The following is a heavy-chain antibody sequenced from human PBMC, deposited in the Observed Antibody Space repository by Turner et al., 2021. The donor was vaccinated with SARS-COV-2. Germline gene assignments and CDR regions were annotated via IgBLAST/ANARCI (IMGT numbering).Heavy chain of an antibody. CDR1: GFTCSSYS. V-gene: IGHV3-21*01. CDR3: ARQLGYCSSTICYRFLRGGMDV. D-gene: IGHD2-2*01. CDR2: ISSTSSYI. J-gene: IGHJ6*02. Sequence: EVQLVESGGGLVKPGGSLRLSCAASGFTCSSYSMNWVRQAPGEGLEWVSSISSTSSYISYADSVKGRFTISRDNAKNSLYLQMNSLRAEDTAVYYCARQLGYCSSTICYRFLRGGMDVWGQGTTVTVSS.